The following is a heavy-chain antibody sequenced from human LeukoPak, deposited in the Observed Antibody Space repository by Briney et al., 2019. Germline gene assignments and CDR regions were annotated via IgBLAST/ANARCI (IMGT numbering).Heavy chain of an antibody. Sequence: GGSLRLSCAASGFXFSNYWVHWVRQAPGKGLVWLSRISSDGRSTSYADSVKGRYTLSRDNAKNTLYLQMNSLRAEDTAVYYCAREGRYDCVSSPFKTPKVYYYGMDVWGQGTTVTVSS. D-gene: IGHD3-16*01. J-gene: IGHJ6*02. V-gene: IGHV3-74*01. CDR3: AREGRYDCVSSPFKTPKVYYYGMDV. CDR2: ISSDGRST. CDR1: GFXFSNYW.